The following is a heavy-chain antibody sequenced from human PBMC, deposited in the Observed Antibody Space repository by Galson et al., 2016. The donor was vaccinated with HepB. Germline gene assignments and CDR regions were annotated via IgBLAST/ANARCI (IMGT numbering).Heavy chain of an antibody. Sequence: SLRLSCAASGFTFSSYSMNWVRQAPGKGLEWVSYISSSSDTIYYADSVTGRFTISRDNAKNSLYLQMNSLRAEDTAVYYCAGNGELWQIGLRTMDVWGQGTTVTVSS. CDR1: GFTFSSYS. CDR3: AGNGELWQIGLRTMDV. D-gene: IGHD1-26*01. CDR2: ISSSSDTI. V-gene: IGHV3-48*01. J-gene: IGHJ6*02.